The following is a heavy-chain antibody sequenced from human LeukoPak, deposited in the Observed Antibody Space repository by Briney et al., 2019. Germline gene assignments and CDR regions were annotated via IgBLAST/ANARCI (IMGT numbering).Heavy chain of an antibody. V-gene: IGHV4-59*01. D-gene: IGHD5-18*01. J-gene: IGHJ3*02. Sequence: PSETLSLTCTVSGGSISSYYWSRIRQPPGKGLDWNGYMYYSGSTNYNSSLKSRVTISVDTSKNQFSLKLSSVTAADTAVYYCARERGYSYGYALDIWGQGTMVTVSS. CDR1: GGSISSYY. CDR3: ARERGYSYGYALDI. CDR2: MYYSGST.